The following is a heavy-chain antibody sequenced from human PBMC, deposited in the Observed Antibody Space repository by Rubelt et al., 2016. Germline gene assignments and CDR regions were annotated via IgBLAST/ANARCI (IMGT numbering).Heavy chain of an antibody. D-gene: IGHD6-13*01. CDR3: ARPQSSSWYCVDY. CDR1: GFTFSTYS. Sequence: EVQLVESGGGLVKPGGSLRLSCAASGFTFSTYSMHWVRQAPGKGLEWVSSISSGGTYINYADSVKGRFTISRDNAKKSLYLKMNSLRAEDTAVYYCARPQSSSWYCVDYWGQVTLVTVSS. V-gene: IGHV3-21*01. J-gene: IGHJ4*02. CDR2: ISSGGTYI.